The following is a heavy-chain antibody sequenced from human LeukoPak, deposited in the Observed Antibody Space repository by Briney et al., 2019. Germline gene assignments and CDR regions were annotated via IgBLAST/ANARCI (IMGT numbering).Heavy chain of an antibody. CDR2: ISGSGGTT. Sequence: GGSLRLSCAASGFTFSSYAMSWVRQAPGKGMEWVSAISGSGGTTYYADSAKGRFTISRDNSKNTLYLQMNSLRAEDTAVYYCAKDRGSSSGWFPWGQGTLVTVSS. CDR3: AKDRGSSSGWFP. V-gene: IGHV3-23*01. CDR1: GFTFSSYA. D-gene: IGHD6-19*01. J-gene: IGHJ5*02.